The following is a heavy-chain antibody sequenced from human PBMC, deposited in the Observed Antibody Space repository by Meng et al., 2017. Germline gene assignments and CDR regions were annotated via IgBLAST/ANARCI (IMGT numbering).Heavy chain of an antibody. CDR2: IRSKANNYAT. D-gene: IGHD5-12*01. J-gene: IGHJ4*02. V-gene: IGHV3-73*02. Sequence: GESGGGLGPPGGSLKLSCAASGFPFSGSAMHWVRQSSGKGLEWVGRIRSKANNYATAYAASVIGRFTISRDDSKNTAYLQMNSLKTEDTAVYYCSRLEATAFDYWGQGILVTVSS. CDR1: GFPFSGSA. CDR3: SRLEATAFDY.